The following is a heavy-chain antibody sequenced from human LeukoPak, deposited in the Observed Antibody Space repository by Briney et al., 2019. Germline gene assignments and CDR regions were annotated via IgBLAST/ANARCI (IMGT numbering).Heavy chain of an antibody. CDR2: ISYDGINT. J-gene: IGHJ4*02. D-gene: IGHD5-12*01. Sequence: GGSLRLSCAASGFTFSTYSMHWVRQAPGKGLEWMTIISYDGINTYYTDSVKGRFTISRDNAKNSLYLQMNSLRAEDTAVYYCVTGGYTYIYWGQGTLVTVSS. V-gene: IGHV3-30-3*01. CDR1: GFTFSTYS. CDR3: VTGGYTYIY.